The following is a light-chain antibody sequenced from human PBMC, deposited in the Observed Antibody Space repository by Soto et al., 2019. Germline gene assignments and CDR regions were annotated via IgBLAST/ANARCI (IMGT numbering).Light chain of an antibody. CDR2: ANS. Sequence: QSVLTQPPSVSGAPGQRVTISCTGSSSNIGAGYDVYWYQQLPGTAPKLLIYANSYRPSGVPDRFSGSKSGTSASLAISGLQAEDEADYYCSSYTSSSTVVFGGGTKLTVL. J-gene: IGLJ2*01. CDR3: SSYTSSSTVV. CDR1: SSNIGAGYD. V-gene: IGLV1-40*01.